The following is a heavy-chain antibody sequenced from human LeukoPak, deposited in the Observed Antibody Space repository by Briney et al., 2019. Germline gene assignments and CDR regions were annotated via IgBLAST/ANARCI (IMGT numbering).Heavy chain of an antibody. Sequence: PSETLSLTCSVSGGSISSGDYYWSWIRQPPGKGLEWIGYIYYSGSTYYNPSLKSRVTISVDTSKNQFSLKLSSVTAADTAVYYCARARGVGYYDSSGSNFDYWGQGTLVTVSS. CDR1: GGSISSGDYY. D-gene: IGHD3-22*01. J-gene: IGHJ4*02. V-gene: IGHV4-30-4*01. CDR3: ARARGVGYYDSSGSNFDY. CDR2: IYYSGST.